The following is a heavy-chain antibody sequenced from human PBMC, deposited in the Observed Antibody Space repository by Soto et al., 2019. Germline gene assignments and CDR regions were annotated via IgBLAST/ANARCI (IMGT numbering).Heavy chain of an antibody. CDR3: ARVGGYSSGWTPLYFDY. CDR2: TYYRSKWYN. CDR1: GDSVSSNSAA. Sequence: QVQLQQSGPGLVKPSQTLSLTCAISGDSVSSNSAAWNWIRQSPSRGLEWLGRTYYRSKWYNDYAVSVKSRITINPDTSKNQFSLQLNSVTPEDTAVYYCARVGGYSSGWTPLYFDYWGQGTLVTVSS. V-gene: IGHV6-1*01. J-gene: IGHJ4*02. D-gene: IGHD6-19*01.